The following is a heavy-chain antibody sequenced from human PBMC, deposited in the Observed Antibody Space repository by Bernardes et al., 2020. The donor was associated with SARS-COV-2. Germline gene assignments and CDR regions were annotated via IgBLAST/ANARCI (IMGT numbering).Heavy chain of an antibody. D-gene: IGHD1-20*01. V-gene: IGHV3-30*02. CDR1: GFTFSSYG. J-gene: IGHJ4*02. CDR3: AKELNWNHFDY. Sequence: VEPLFLSCAASGFTFSSYGMLWVRQAPGKGLEWVAFIRYDGANKYYADSVKGRFTISRDNSKNTLYLQMNSLRTEDTAVYYCAKELNWNHFDYWGQGSLVSVSS. CDR2: IRYDGANK.